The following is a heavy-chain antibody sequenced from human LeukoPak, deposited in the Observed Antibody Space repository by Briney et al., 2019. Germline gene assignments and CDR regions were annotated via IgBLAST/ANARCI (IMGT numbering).Heavy chain of an antibody. Sequence: GGSLRLSCAASGFTFSSYWMSWVRQAPGKGLEWVANIKQDGSEKYYVDSVKGRFTISRDNAKNSLYLQMNSLRAEDTAVYYCAREGPRDYGDYESDYYYYYYMDVWGKGTTVTVSS. V-gene: IGHV3-7*01. CDR2: IKQDGSEK. CDR3: AREGPRDYGDYESDYYYYYYMDV. CDR1: GFTFSSYW. D-gene: IGHD4-17*01. J-gene: IGHJ6*03.